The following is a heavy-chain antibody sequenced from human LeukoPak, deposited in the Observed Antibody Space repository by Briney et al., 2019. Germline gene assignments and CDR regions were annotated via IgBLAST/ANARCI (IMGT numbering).Heavy chain of an antibody. J-gene: IGHJ4*02. V-gene: IGHV3-30*18. CDR1: GFTVSSNY. CDR2: ISYDGSNK. Sequence: GGSLRLSCAASGFTVSSNYMSWVRQAPGKGLEWVAVISYDGSNKYYADSVKGRFTISRDNSKNTLYLQMNSLRAEDTAVYYCAKDHAQWLVHRGLYFDYWGQGTLVTVSS. CDR3: AKDHAQWLVHRGLYFDY. D-gene: IGHD6-19*01.